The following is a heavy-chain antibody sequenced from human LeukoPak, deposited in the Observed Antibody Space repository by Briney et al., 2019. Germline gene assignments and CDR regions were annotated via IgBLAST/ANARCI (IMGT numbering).Heavy chain of an antibody. Sequence: QTGGSLRLSCAASGFTFSSYGMHWVRQAPGKGLEWVAVISYDGSNKYYADSVKGRFTISRDNSKNTLYLQMNSLRAEDTAVYYCEVVVAATGVGVLDYWGQGTLVTVSS. CDR1: GFTFSSYG. D-gene: IGHD2-15*01. V-gene: IGHV3-30*03. CDR2: ISYDGSNK. J-gene: IGHJ4*02. CDR3: EVVVAATGVGVLDY.